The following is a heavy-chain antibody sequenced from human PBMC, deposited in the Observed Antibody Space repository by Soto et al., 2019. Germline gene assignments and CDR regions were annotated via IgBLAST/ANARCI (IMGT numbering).Heavy chain of an antibody. CDR2: IIPIFGTA. J-gene: IGHJ4*02. V-gene: IGHV1-69*12. CDR3: ARVTGGSYDSSGYYAAVTDYYFDY. D-gene: IGHD3-22*01. CDR1: GGTFSSYA. Sequence: QVQLVQSGAEVKKPGSSVKVSCKASGGTFSSYAISWVRQAPGQGLEWMGGIIPIFGTANYAQKFQGRVTITADESTSTAYMELSSLRSEDTAVYYCARVTGGSYDSSGYYAAVTDYYFDYWGQGTLVTVSS.